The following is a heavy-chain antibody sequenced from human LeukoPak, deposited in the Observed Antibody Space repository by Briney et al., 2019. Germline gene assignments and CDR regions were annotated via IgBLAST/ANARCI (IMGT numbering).Heavy chain of an antibody. J-gene: IGHJ4*02. CDR3: ARGLVPAAPLTD. CDR2: ISYDGSNK. V-gene: IGHV3-30-3*01. Sequence: GRSLRLSCAASGFTFSSYATHWVRQAPGKGLEWVAVISYDGSNKYYADSVKGRFTISRDNSKNTLYLQMNSLRAEDTAVYYCARGLVPAAPLTDWGQGTLVTVSS. D-gene: IGHD2-2*01. CDR1: GFTFSSYA.